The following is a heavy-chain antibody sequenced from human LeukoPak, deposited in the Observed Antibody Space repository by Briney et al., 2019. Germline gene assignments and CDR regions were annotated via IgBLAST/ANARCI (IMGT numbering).Heavy chain of an antibody. D-gene: IGHD2-2*01. CDR1: GFTFSSYG. CDR2: ISYDGSNK. Sequence: PGRSLRLSCAASGFTFSSYGMHWVRQAPGKGLEWVAVISYDGSNKYYADSVKGRFTISRDNSKNTIYLQMNSLRADDTAVYYCAKADCSISCSLFDYWGQGTLVTVSS. V-gene: IGHV3-30*18. J-gene: IGHJ4*02. CDR3: AKADCSISCSLFDY.